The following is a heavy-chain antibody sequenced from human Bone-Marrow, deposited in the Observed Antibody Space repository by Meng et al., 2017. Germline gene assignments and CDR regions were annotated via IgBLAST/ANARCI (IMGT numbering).Heavy chain of an antibody. J-gene: IGHJ3*02. CDR3: ARDHSSGWYYGARYAI. CDR2: IKQDGSDK. Sequence: GESLKISCAASGFTFSSYAMHWVRQAPGKGLEWVSNIKQDGSDKYYVDSVKGRFTISRDNAKNSLYLQMNSLRAEDTAVYYCARDHSSGWYYGARYAIWGQGTMVTVAS. V-gene: IGHV3-7*01. D-gene: IGHD6-19*01. CDR1: GFTFSSYA.